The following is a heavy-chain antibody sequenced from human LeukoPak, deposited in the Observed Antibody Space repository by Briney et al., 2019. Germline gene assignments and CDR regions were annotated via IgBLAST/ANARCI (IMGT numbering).Heavy chain of an antibody. Sequence: ASVKVSCKPSGYTFSDSYIHWVRQAPGVGLQWMGWISPNNGDTNYAEDFQGRVTMIRDTSIRTAYMELARLTLNDTAVYYCVRSPIGASAYWGRGTLVTVSS. V-gene: IGHV1-2*02. J-gene: IGHJ4*02. CDR1: GYTFSDSY. CDR3: VRSPIGASAY. CDR2: ISPNNGDT. D-gene: IGHD3-10*01.